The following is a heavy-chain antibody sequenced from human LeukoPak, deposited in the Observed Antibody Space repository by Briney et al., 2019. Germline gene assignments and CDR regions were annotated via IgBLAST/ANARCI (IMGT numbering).Heavy chain of an antibody. CDR3: ARDLDRDFDY. J-gene: IGHJ4*02. CDR2: IYSGGST. CDR1: GFTFSSYA. V-gene: IGHV3-66*02. Sequence: GGSLRLSCAASGFTFSSYAMSWVRQAPGKGLEWVSVIYSGGSTYYADSVKGRFTISRDNSKNTLYLQMNSLRAEDTAVYYCARDLDRDFDYWGQGTLVTVSS. D-gene: IGHD3-10*01.